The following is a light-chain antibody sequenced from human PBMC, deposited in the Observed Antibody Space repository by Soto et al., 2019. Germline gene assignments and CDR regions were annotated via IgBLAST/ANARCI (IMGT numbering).Light chain of an antibody. CDR1: SSNIGGNS. CDR2: DDD. Sequence: QSVMTQPPSVSAAPGQKVIISCSGSSSNIGGNSVSWYQQLPGTAPKLLIYDDDKRPSGIPDRFSGSKSGTSATLGITGFRTGDEADYYCGSWDSSLSAYVFGTGTKLTVL. V-gene: IGLV1-51*01. CDR3: GSWDSSLSAYV. J-gene: IGLJ1*01.